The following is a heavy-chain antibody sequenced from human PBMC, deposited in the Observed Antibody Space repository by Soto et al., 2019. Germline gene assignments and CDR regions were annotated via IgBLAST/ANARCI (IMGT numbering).Heavy chain of an antibody. CDR3: AKDTGSFDD. V-gene: IGHV3-23*01. Sequence: EVQLLESGGGLVQPGGSLRLSCGASGFTFSRLAMAWVRQAPGKGLEWVSAISDSGANTFYADSVKGRFTISRDNSKNTLFLQMKTLRAEDTAIYYCAKDTGSFDDWGQGTLVTVS. D-gene: IGHD2-8*02. CDR2: ISDSGANT. CDR1: GFTFSRLA. J-gene: IGHJ4*02.